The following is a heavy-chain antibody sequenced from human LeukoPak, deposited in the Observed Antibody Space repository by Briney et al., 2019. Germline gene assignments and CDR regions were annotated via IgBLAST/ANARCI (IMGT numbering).Heavy chain of an antibody. CDR3: ASFGYSSGWDY. V-gene: IGHV1-69*13. CDR2: IIPIFGTA. CDR1: GGTFSSYA. J-gene: IGHJ4*02. Sequence: ASVKVSCKASGGTFSSYAISWVRQAPGQGLEWMGGIIPIFGTANYAQKFQGRVTIAADESTSTAYMELSSLRSEDTAVYYCASFGYSSGWDYWGQGTLVTVSS. D-gene: IGHD6-19*01.